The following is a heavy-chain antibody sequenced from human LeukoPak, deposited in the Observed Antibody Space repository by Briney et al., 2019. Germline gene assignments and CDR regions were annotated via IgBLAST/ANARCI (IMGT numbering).Heavy chain of an antibody. CDR2: IRYDGSHK. V-gene: IGHV3-30*02. D-gene: IGHD5-12*01. CDR1: GFSFSSYG. CDR3: AKGSGYEHNYYYYYMDA. Sequence: GGSLRLSCAASGFSFSSYGMHWVRQAPGKGLEWVAFIRYDGSHKYYADSVKGRFTISRDNPKNTLYLQMNSLRAEDTAVYYCAKGSGYEHNYYYYYMDAWGKGTTVTISS. J-gene: IGHJ6*03.